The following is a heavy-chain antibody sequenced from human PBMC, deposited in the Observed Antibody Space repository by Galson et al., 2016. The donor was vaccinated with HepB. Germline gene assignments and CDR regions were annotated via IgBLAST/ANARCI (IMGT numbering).Heavy chain of an antibody. CDR1: GFTFSSYS. CDR3: ARAERLLRSLEWPYYYYGMDV. J-gene: IGHJ6*02. Sequence: SLRLSCAASGFTFSSYSMNWVRQAPGKGLEWVSSISSSSSYIYYADSVKGRFTISRDNAKNSLYLQMNSLRAEDTAVYYCARAERLLRSLEWPYYYYGMDVWGQGTTVTVSS. D-gene: IGHD3-3*01. V-gene: IGHV3-21*01. CDR2: ISSSSSYI.